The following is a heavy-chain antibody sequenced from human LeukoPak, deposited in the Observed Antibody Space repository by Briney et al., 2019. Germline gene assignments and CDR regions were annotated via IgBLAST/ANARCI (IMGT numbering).Heavy chain of an antibody. CDR2: IYYSGST. D-gene: IGHD3-22*01. J-gene: IGHJ2*01. V-gene: IGHV4-39*01. Sequence: SETLSLTCTVSGGSISSSSYYWGWIRQPPGKGLEWIGSIYYSGSTYYNPSLKSRVTISVDTSKNQFSLKLSSVTAADTAVYYCARRYYDSSGYSRYWYFDLWGRGTLVTVSS. CDR1: GGSISSSSYY. CDR3: ARRYYDSSGYSRYWYFDL.